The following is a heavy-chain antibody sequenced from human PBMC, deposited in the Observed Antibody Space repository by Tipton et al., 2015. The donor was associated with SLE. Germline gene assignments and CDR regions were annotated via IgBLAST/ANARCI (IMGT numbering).Heavy chain of an antibody. D-gene: IGHD3-10*01. CDR3: ARDRRGWYFDL. CDR2: IYTSGST. Sequence: LSCTVSGGSISSGSYYWSWIRQPAGKGLEWIGRIYTSGSTNYNPSLKSRVTISVDTSKNQFSLKLSSVTAADTAVYYCARDRRGWYFDLWGRGTLVTVSS. J-gene: IGHJ2*01. V-gene: IGHV4-61*02. CDR1: GGSISSGSYY.